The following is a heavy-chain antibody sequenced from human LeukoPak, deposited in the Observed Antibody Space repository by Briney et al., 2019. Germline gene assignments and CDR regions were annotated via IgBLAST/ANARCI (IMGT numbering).Heavy chain of an antibody. CDR2: INTNTGNP. Sequence: GASVKVSCKASGYTFTGYYMHWVRQAPGQGLEWMGWINTNTGNPTYAQGFTGRFVFSLDTSVSTAYLQISSLKAEDTAVYYCARDSYFGVVIGFNWFDPWGQGTLVTVSS. CDR3: ARDSYFGVVIGFNWFDP. V-gene: IGHV7-4-1*02. J-gene: IGHJ5*02. D-gene: IGHD3-3*01. CDR1: GYTFTGYY.